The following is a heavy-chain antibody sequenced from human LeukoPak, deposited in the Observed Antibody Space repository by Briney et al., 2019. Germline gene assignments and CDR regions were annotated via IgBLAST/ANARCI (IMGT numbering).Heavy chain of an antibody. J-gene: IGHJ3*02. V-gene: IGHV5-51*01. CDR3: ARNGIAAAPADAFDI. D-gene: IGHD6-13*01. CDR2: IYPGDSDT. CDR1: GYSFTSYW. Sequence: GESLKISCKGSGYSFTSYWIGWVRQMPGKGLEWMGIIYPGDSDTRYSPSFQGQVTISADKSISTAYLQWSSLKASDTAMYYCARNGIAAAPADAFDIWGQGTMVTVSS.